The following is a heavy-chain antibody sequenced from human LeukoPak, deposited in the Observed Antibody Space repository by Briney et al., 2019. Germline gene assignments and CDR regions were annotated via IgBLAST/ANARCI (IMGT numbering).Heavy chain of an antibody. V-gene: IGHV1-8*02. J-gene: IGHJ4*02. CDR2: MNPNSGNT. Sequence: ASVKVSCKASGYTFTGYYMHWVRQAPGQGLEWMGWMNPNSGNTGYAQKFQGRVTMTRNTSISTAYMELSSLRSEDTAVYYCAIFEYYYDSSGYYYQQDFDYWGQGTLVTVSS. CDR1: GYTFTGYY. D-gene: IGHD3-22*01. CDR3: AIFEYYYDSSGYYYQQDFDY.